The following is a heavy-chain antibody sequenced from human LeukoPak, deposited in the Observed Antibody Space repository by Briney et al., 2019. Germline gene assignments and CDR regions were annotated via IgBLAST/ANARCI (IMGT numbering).Heavy chain of an antibody. V-gene: IGHV1-46*01. Sequence: ASVKVSCKSSGYTFTSYYMYWVRQAPGQGLEWMGIINPSGGSTSYAQKFQGRVTMTRDTSTSAVYMELSSLRSEDTAVYYCARDSGVVRGTVDYWGQGTPVTVSS. CDR1: GYTFTSYY. CDR2: INPSGGST. D-gene: IGHD3-10*01. J-gene: IGHJ4*02. CDR3: ARDSGVVRGTVDY.